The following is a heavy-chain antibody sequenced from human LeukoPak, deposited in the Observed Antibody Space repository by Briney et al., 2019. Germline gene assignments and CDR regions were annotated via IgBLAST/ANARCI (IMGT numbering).Heavy chain of an antibody. D-gene: IGHD4-17*01. CDR2: NLPIFGTG. CDR1: GGTFSSYA. CDR3: AREYGDYAAGDWFDP. Sequence: RASVKVSCKASGGTFSSYAISWVRQAPGQGVEWMGGNLPIFGTGSYEQKVQARVTSTTDESTSTAYMELSSLRSEDTAVYYCAREYGDYAAGDWFDPWGQGTLVTVSS. J-gene: IGHJ5*02. V-gene: IGHV1-69*05.